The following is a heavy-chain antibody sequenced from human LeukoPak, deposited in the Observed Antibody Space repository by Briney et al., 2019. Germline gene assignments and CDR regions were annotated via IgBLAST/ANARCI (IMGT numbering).Heavy chain of an antibody. D-gene: IGHD6-6*01. CDR3: ARGLRQLWDGMDV. CDR1: GFTFSSYA. Sequence: GGSLRLSCAASGFTFSSYAMHWVRQAPGKGLEWVAVIWYDGSNKYYADSVKGRFTISRDNSKNTLYLQMNSLRAEDTAVYYCARGLRQLWDGMDVWGQGTTVTVSS. CDR2: IWYDGSNK. V-gene: IGHV3-33*08. J-gene: IGHJ6*02.